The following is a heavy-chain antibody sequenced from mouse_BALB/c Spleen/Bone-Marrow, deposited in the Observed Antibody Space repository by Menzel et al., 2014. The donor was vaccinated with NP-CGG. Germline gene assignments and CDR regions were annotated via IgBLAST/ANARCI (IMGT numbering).Heavy chain of an antibody. J-gene: IGHJ2*01. CDR3: ARVAYYNVYFDY. Sequence: EVHLVESGGGLVQPGGSLKLSCAASGFTLGNYAMSWVRQTPDKRLESVATINSNGGSTYYPDSVKGRFTISRDNARNTLYLQMSSLKSEDTAMYYCARVAYYNVYFDYWGQGTTLTVSS. D-gene: IGHD2-12*01. V-gene: IGHV5-6-3*01. CDR2: INSNGGST. CDR1: GFTLGNYA.